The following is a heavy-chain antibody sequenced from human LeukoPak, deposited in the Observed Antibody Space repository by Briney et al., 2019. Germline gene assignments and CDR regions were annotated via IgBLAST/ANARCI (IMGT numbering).Heavy chain of an antibody. CDR2: ISSSSSTI. V-gene: IGHV3-48*01. J-gene: IGHJ3*02. CDR3: ASIYCSSTSCYDRNAFDI. CDR1: GFSFSDYS. Sequence: PGGFLRLSCAASGFSFSDYSMNWVRQAPGKGLEWVSYISSSSSTIYYVDSVKGRFTISRDNAKNSLYLQMSSLRAEDTAVYFCASIYCSSTSCYDRNAFDIWGQGTMVTVSS. D-gene: IGHD2-2*01.